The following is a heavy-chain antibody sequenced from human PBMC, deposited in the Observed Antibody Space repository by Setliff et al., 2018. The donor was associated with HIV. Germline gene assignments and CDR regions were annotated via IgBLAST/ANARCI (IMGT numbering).Heavy chain of an antibody. CDR2: MYSSGST. D-gene: IGHD1-26*01. Sequence: SETLSFTCTLSGGSISSGSYYWSWIRQPAGKGLEWIGRMYSSGSTNYNPSLKSRVTISIDTSKNQLSLKLSSVTAADTAVYYCARPAGKGSYYGDDAFDIWGQGTMVTVSS. V-gene: IGHV4-61*02. CDR3: ARPAGKGSYYGDDAFDI. CDR1: GGSISSGSYY. J-gene: IGHJ3*02.